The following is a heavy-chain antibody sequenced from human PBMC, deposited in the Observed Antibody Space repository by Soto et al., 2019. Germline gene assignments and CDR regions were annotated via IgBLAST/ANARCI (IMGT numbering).Heavy chain of an antibody. J-gene: IGHJ6*02. D-gene: IGHD3-22*01. Sequence: GASVKVSCKASGYTFSSHEINWVRQTTGQGLEWMGWMNPDSGNTGFAQKFQGRVTLTRNTSSSTVYMELGRLGVEDTAVYYCARGVEQLGAHYYFYQMDVWGQGTTVTVSS. CDR1: GYTFSSHE. CDR3: ARGVEQLGAHYYFYQMDV. V-gene: IGHV1-8*01. CDR2: MNPDSGNT.